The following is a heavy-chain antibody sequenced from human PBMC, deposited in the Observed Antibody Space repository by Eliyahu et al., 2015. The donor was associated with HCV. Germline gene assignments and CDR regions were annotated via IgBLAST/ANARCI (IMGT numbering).Heavy chain of an antibody. D-gene: IGHD3-9*01. Sequence: QVQLQESGPGLVKPSQTLSLTCTVSGGSISXVGXXWCWIRQHPGKGLEWSGYIYYSGSTYYNPSLKSRVTISVDTSKNQFSLKLSSVTAADTAVYYCARVPYDILTGLAYYFDYWGQGTLVTVSS. V-gene: IGHV4-31*03. CDR2: IYYSGST. CDR1: GGSISXVGXX. J-gene: IGHJ4*02. CDR3: ARVPYDILTGLAYYFDY.